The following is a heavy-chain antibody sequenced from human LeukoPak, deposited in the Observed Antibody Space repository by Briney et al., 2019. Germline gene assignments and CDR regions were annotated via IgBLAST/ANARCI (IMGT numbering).Heavy chain of an antibody. Sequence: SETLSLTCTVSGGSISSGSYYWSWIRQPAGKGLEWIGRIYTSGSTNYNPSLKSRVTISVDTSKNQFSMKLSSVTAADTAVYYCARVPSAMIVVGAFDIWGQGTMVTVSS. CDR1: GGSISSGSYY. CDR3: ARVPSAMIVVGAFDI. V-gene: IGHV4-61*02. D-gene: IGHD3-22*01. J-gene: IGHJ3*02. CDR2: IYTSGST.